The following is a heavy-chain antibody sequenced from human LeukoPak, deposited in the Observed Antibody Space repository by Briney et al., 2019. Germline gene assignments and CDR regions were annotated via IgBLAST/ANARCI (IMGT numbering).Heavy chain of an antibody. CDR1: GYTFTSYD. CDR3: ARVPMVRGVIIETYGMDV. J-gene: IGHJ6*02. CDR2: MNPNSGNT. Sequence: ASVKVSCKAFGYTFTSYDINWVRQATGQGLGWVGWMNPNSGNTGYAQKFQGRVTMTRNTSISTAYMELSSLRSEDTAVYYCARVPMVRGVIIETYGMDVWGQGTTVTVSS. D-gene: IGHD3-10*01. V-gene: IGHV1-8*01.